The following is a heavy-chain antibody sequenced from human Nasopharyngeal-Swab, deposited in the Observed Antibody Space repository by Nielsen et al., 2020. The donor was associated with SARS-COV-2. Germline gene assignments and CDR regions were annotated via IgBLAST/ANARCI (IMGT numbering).Heavy chain of an antibody. D-gene: IGHD4-23*01. Sequence: WIRQPPGKGLEWVGRIKSKTDGGTTDYGAPVKGRFTISRDDSKNTLYLQMNSLRAEDTAVYYCARDKGGNSPPYYFDYWGQGTQVTVSS. CDR2: IKSKTDGGTT. J-gene: IGHJ4*02. V-gene: IGHV3-15*01. CDR3: ARDKGGNSPPYYFDY.